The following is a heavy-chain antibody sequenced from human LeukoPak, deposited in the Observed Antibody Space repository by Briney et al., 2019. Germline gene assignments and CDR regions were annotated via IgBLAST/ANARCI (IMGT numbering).Heavy chain of an antibody. V-gene: IGHV4-39*07. Sequence: PSETLSLTCSVPGDSISNSLYYWGWIRQPPGKGLEWIGNIYYSGSTYFNTSLKSRVTILLDTSKNQFSLKLTSVTAADTAVYYCARGFLGDYFGSGSYYVFDYWGQGTLVTVSS. D-gene: IGHD3-10*01. CDR2: IYYSGST. J-gene: IGHJ4*02. CDR3: ARGFLGDYFGSGSYYVFDY. CDR1: GDSISNSLYY.